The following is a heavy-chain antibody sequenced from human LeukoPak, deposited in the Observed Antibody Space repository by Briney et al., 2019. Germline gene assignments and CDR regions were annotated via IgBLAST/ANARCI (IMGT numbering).Heavy chain of an antibody. V-gene: IGHV4-34*01. CDR3: ARHPLVLLWFGKVSWFDP. D-gene: IGHD3-10*01. CDR2: INHSGST. Sequence: SETLSLTCTVSGGSISTYSWSWIRQPPGKGLEWIGEINHSGSTNYNPSLKSRVTISVDTSKNQFSLKLSSVTAADTAVYYCARHPLVLLWFGKVSWFDPWGQGTLVTVSS. CDR1: GGSISTYS. J-gene: IGHJ5*02.